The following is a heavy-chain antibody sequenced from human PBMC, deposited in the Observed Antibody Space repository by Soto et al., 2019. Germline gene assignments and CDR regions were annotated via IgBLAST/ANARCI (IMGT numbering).Heavy chain of an antibody. CDR3: ARGGYSGYYFDY. V-gene: IGHV3-11*06. CDR2: ISSSSSYT. J-gene: IGHJ4*02. CDR1: GFTFSDYY. Sequence: GGSLRLSCAASGFTFSDYYMSWIRQAPGKGLEWVSYISSSSSYTNYADSVKGRFIISRDNAKNSLYLQRNSLRAEDTAVYYGARGGYSGYYFDYWGQGTLVTVSS. D-gene: IGHD5-12*01.